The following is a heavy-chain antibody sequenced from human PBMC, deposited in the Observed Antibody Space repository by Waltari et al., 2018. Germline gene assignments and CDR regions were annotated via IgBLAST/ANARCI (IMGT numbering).Heavy chain of an antibody. CDR1: GYSISSGYY. V-gene: IGHV4-38-2*02. CDR2: IYHSGGT. CDR3: ARENCSGGSCYRGDYYYYGMDV. J-gene: IGHJ6*02. Sequence: QVQLQESGPGLVKPSETLSLTCAVSGYSISSGYYWGWIRQPPGTGLEWIGSIYHSGGTYYNPSLKSRVTISVDTSKNQFSLKLSSVTAADTAVYYCARENCSGGSCYRGDYYYYGMDVWGQGTTVTVSS. D-gene: IGHD2-15*01.